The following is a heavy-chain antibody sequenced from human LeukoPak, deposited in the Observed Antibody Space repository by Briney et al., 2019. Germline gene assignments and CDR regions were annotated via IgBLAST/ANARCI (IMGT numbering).Heavy chain of an antibody. D-gene: IGHD2-2*01. CDR1: GGSISSYY. Sequence: SETLSLTCTVSGGSISSYYWSWIRQPPGKGLEWIGYIYYSGSTNYNPSLKSRVTISVDTSKNQFSLKLSSVTAADTAVYYCARIPAAMDSWFYPWGQGTLVTVSS. J-gene: IGHJ5*02. CDR2: IYYSGST. V-gene: IGHV4-59*01. CDR3: ARIPAAMDSWFYP.